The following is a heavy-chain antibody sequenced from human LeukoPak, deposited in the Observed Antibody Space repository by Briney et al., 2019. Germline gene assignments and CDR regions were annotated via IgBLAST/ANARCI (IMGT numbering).Heavy chain of an antibody. D-gene: IGHD6-13*01. Sequence: GGSLRLSCAASGFTFSSYAMSWVRQAPGKGLEWVSAISGSGGSTYYADSVKGRFTISRDNSKNTLYLQMNSLRAEDAAVYYCAKYRYSSSWYYFDYWGQGTLVTVSS. V-gene: IGHV3-23*01. J-gene: IGHJ4*02. CDR2: ISGSGGST. CDR3: AKYRYSSSWYYFDY. CDR1: GFTFSSYA.